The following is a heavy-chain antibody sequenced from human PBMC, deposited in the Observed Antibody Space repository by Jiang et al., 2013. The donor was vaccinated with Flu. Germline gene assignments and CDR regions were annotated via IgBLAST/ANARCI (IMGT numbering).Heavy chain of an antibody. CDR2: VYYTGRT. CDR1: FGSITSYY. Sequence: GPGLVKPSETLSLTCTVSFGSITSYYWSWIRQPPGQGLEWIGYVYYTGRTEYNPSLKSRVTISVGASKKQFSLSLSSVTAADTAVYYCAFRTSPDAFDIWGQGTMVAVSS. J-gene: IGHJ3*02. V-gene: IGHV4-59*08. CDR3: AFRTSPDAFDI. D-gene: IGHD1-14*01.